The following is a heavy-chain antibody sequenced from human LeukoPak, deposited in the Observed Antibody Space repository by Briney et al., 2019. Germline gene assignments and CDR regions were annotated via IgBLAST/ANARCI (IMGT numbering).Heavy chain of an antibody. CDR1: GYTFTDYY. J-gene: IGHJ4*02. Sequence: APVKVSCKASGYTFTDYYIHWVRQAPGQGLEWMGWINPNSGGTNYAQNFQGRVTMTRDTYITTAYMDLSRLRLDDTAVYYCAVGRRTDFDYWGQGTLVTVSS. CDR3: AVGRRTDFDY. D-gene: IGHD1-26*01. V-gene: IGHV1-2*02. CDR2: INPNSGGT.